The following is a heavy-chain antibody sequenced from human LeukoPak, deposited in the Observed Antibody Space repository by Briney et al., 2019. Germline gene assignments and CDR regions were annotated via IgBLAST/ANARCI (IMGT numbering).Heavy chain of an antibody. V-gene: IGHV4-59*12. Sequence: SETLSLTCTVSGGSISSYYWSWIRQPPGKGLEWIGYIYYSGSTNYNPSLKSRVTISVDTSKNQFSLKLSSVTAADTAVYYCARGQIVVVPAAPFDYWGQGTLVTVSS. D-gene: IGHD2-2*01. CDR1: GGSISSYY. J-gene: IGHJ4*02. CDR3: ARGQIVVVPAAPFDY. CDR2: IYYSGST.